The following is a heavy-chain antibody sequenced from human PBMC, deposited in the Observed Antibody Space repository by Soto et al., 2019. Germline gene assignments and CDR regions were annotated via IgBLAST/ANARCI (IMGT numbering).Heavy chain of an antibody. CDR1: GFTFSSYA. CDR3: AKEPDYDFGSGYYEGWFDP. Sequence: EVQLLESGGGLVQPGGSLRLSCAASGFTFSSYAMSWVRQAPGKGLEWVSAISGSGGSTYYADSVKGRFTISRDNSKDTLYLQMNSLRAEDTAVYYCAKEPDYDFGSGYYEGWFDPWGQGTLVTVSS. D-gene: IGHD3-3*01. CDR2: ISGSGGST. V-gene: IGHV3-23*01. J-gene: IGHJ5*02.